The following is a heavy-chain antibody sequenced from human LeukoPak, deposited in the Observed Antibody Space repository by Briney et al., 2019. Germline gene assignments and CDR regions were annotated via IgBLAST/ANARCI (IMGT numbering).Heavy chain of an antibody. Sequence: GGSLRLSCAASGFTFSSYAMHWVRQAPGKGLEWVAVISYDGSNKYYADSVKGRFTISRDNSKNTLYLQMNSLRAEDTAVYYCASWGPLPAANPNYYYYYMDVWGKGTTVTVSS. CDR3: ASWGPLPAANPNYYYYYMDV. CDR2: ISYDGSNK. CDR1: GFTFSSYA. J-gene: IGHJ6*03. V-gene: IGHV3-30-3*02. D-gene: IGHD2-2*01.